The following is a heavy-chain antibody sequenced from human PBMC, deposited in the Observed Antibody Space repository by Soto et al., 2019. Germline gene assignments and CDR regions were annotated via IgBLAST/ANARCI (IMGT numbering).Heavy chain of an antibody. J-gene: IGHJ4*02. Sequence: QVQLVQSGAEVKKPGSSVKVSCKASGGTFSSYAISWVRQAPGQGLEWMGGIIPNFGTANYAQKFQGRVTITADESTSTAYMELSSLRSEDTAVYYCARDAGMSFWGVIVDADLRSWGQGTLVTVSS. CDR3: ARDAGMSFWGVIVDADLRS. CDR1: GGTFSSYA. D-gene: IGHD3-16*02. CDR2: IIPNFGTA. V-gene: IGHV1-69*01.